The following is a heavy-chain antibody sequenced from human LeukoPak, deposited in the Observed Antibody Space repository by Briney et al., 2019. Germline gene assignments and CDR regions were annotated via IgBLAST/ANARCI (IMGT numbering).Heavy chain of an antibody. CDR1: GYTFTAKY. J-gene: IGHJ4*02. Sequence: ASVKVSCKASGYTFTAKYMHWVRQAPGQGLEWMGWINPNSGDTKYTQQFQGRVTMTRDTSISTAYMEMGRLTSDDTAVYYCTRGGYSYAVDCWGQGTLVTVSS. CDR3: TRGGYSYAVDC. D-gene: IGHD5-18*01. V-gene: IGHV1-2*02. CDR2: INPNSGDT.